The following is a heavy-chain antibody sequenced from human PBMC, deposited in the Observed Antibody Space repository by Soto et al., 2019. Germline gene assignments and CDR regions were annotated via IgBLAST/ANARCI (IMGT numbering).Heavy chain of an antibody. J-gene: IGHJ6*02. Sequence: GEALNLSGKGSGYRFTRYLIGWVRQMPGKGLEWMGIIYPGDSDTRYSPSFQGQVTISADKSISTAYLQWSSLKASDTAMYYCARNYYYGMDVWGQGTTVTVSS. CDR2: IYPGDSDT. CDR3: ARNYYYGMDV. CDR1: GYRFTRYL. V-gene: IGHV5-51*01.